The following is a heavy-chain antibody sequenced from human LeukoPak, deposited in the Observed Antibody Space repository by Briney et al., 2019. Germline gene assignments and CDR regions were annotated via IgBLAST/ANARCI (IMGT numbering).Heavy chain of an antibody. J-gene: IGHJ3*02. V-gene: IGHV3-23*01. CDR3: ARGGSYLSAFDI. CDR2: IRSTGDST. CDR1: GFTFSSYA. D-gene: IGHD1-26*01. Sequence: GGSLRLSCAASGFTFSSYAITWVRQAPGKGLEGVSSIRSTGDSTFYADSVKGRFTISRDNSKNTLYLQMNSLRAEDTAVYYCARGGSYLSAFDIWGQGTMVTVSS.